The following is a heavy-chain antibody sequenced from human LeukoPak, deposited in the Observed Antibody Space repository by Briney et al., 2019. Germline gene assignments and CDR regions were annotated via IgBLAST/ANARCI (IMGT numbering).Heavy chain of an antibody. CDR1: GFTFSSYS. D-gene: IGHD3-22*01. Sequence: GGSLRLSCAASGFTFSSYSMNWVRQAPGKGLEWVSSISSSSSYIYYADSVKGRFTISRDNAKNSLYLQMNSLRAEDTAVYYCARDWRDSSGKFPNDAFDIWGQGTMVTVSS. V-gene: IGHV3-21*06. CDR3: ARDWRDSSGKFPNDAFDI. CDR2: ISSSSSYI. J-gene: IGHJ3*02.